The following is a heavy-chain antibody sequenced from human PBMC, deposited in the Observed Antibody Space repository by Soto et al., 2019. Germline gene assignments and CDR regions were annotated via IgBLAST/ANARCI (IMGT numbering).Heavy chain of an antibody. CDR1: GFTFSGSA. Sequence: GGSLRLSCAASGFTFSGSAMHWVRQASGKGLEWVGRIRSKANSYATAYAASVKGRFTISRDDSKNTAYLQMNSLKTEDTAVYYCTRPDYYDSSGPGDYWGQGTLVTVSS. CDR2: IRSKANSYAT. CDR3: TRPDYYDSSGPGDY. D-gene: IGHD3-22*01. V-gene: IGHV3-73*01. J-gene: IGHJ4*02.